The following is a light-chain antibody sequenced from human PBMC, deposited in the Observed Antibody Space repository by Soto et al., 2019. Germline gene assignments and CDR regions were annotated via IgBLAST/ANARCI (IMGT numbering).Light chain of an antibody. Sequence: QSALTQPASVSGSPGQSITISCTGNSSDVGSYNLVSWYQQYPGKAPKLMIYEGSKRPSGVSNRFSGSKPGNTASLTISGLQAEDEADYYCCSYAGSSTHVVFGGGTKLTVL. CDR1: SSDVGSYNL. CDR2: EGS. J-gene: IGLJ2*01. CDR3: CSYAGSSTHVV. V-gene: IGLV2-23*01.